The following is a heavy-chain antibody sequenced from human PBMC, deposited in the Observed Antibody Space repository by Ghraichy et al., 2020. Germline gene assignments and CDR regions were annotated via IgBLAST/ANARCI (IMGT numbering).Heavy chain of an antibody. CDR1: GGSISRGDYY. D-gene: IGHD3-22*01. Sequence: SQTLSLTCTVSGGSISRGDYYWSWVRQHPGKGLEWIGYIYYSGSTYYNPPLQSRATISVDRSKNQFSLKLTSVTAADTSIYFCARQHYDSSGYPNWIDPWGQGAHVTVSS. J-gene: IGHJ5*02. V-gene: IGHV4-31*02. CDR3: ARQHYDSSGYPNWIDP. CDR2: IYYSGST.